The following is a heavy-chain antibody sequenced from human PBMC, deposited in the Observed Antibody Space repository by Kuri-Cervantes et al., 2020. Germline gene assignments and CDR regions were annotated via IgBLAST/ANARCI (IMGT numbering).Heavy chain of an antibody. CDR3: VRMGGFHFESTDYKDAFDI. CDR2: IDWDDDK. D-gene: IGHD3-10*01. J-gene: IGHJ3*02. CDR1: GFSRPTTTMR. Sequence: SGLTLANPTQTLTLTCNFCGFSRPTTTMRVSWIRQPPGKALEWLARIDWDDDKFYTTSLKTRLTISKDTSKNQVVLTMTNMDPVDTATYFCVRMGGFHFESTDYKDAFDIWGQGTMVTVSS. V-gene: IGHV2-70D*14.